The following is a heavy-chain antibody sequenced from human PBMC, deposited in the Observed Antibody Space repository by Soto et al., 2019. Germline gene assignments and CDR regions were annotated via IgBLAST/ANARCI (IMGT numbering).Heavy chain of an antibody. V-gene: IGHV1-3*01. D-gene: IGHD6-13*01. Sequence: ASVKVSCKASGYTFTSYGISWVRQAPGQRLEWMGWINAGNGNTKYSQKFQGRVTITRDTSASTAYMELSSLRSEDTAVYYCSAAGTWDYYYGMDVWGQGTTVTVSS. J-gene: IGHJ6*02. CDR3: SAAGTWDYYYGMDV. CDR2: INAGNGNT. CDR1: GYTFTSYG.